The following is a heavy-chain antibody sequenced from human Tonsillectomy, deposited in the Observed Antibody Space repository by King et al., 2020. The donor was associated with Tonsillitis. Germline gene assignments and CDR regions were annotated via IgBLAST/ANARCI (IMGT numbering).Heavy chain of an antibody. CDR3: TRDGEVLSMHHDVFDI. J-gene: IGHJ3*02. D-gene: IGHD3-3*01. CDR2: IRSKAYGKTI. CDR1: GFTFGDYA. V-gene: IGHV3-49*03. Sequence: VQLVESGGGLVQPGRSLRLSCKASGFTFGDYAMHWFRQAPGKGLEWVGFIRSKAYGKTIHHAASVKGTFTISRDDSKSIVYLQMNSLKPDDTALYFCTRDGEVLSMHHDVFDIWGQGTMLTVSS.